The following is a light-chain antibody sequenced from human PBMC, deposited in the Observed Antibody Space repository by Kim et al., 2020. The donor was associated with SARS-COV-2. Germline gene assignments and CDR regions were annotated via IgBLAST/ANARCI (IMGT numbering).Light chain of an antibody. J-gene: IGLJ3*02. V-gene: IGLV3-19*01. Sequence: SSELTQDPAVSVALGQTVRITCQGDSLTNYYASWYQVKPGQAPRLVIYDKNKRPSGIPDRFSGSSSGNTASFTITGAQADDEADYYCNSRVSSGNHPWVFGGGTKLTVL. CDR1: SLTNYY. CDR2: DKN. CDR3: NSRVSSGNHPWV.